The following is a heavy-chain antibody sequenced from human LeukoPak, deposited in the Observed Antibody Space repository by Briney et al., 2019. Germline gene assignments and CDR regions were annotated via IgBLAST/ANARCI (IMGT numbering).Heavy chain of an antibody. J-gene: IGHJ4*02. Sequence: SETLSLTCAVYGGSFSGYYWSWIRQPPGKGLEWIGEINHSGSTNYNPSLKSRVTISVDTSKNQFSLKLSSVTAADTAVYYCARWGTSITMVRGPFDYWGQGTLVTVSS. V-gene: IGHV4-34*01. CDR3: ARWGTSITMVRGPFDY. CDR2: INHSGST. CDR1: GGSFSGYY. D-gene: IGHD3-10*01.